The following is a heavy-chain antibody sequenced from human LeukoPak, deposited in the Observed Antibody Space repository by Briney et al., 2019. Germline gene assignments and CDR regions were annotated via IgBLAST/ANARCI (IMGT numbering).Heavy chain of an antibody. CDR3: ARDAETGADYFDS. CDR2: IYYSGST. D-gene: IGHD1-1*01. Sequence: SETLSLTCTVSGGSINSYYWGWVRQPPGKGLEWIGYIYYSGSTTYNPSLKSRVTVSVDTSKNQFSLNLSAVTAADTAVYYCARDAETGADYFDSWGQGTLVTVSS. CDR1: GGSINSYY. J-gene: IGHJ4*02. V-gene: IGHV4-59*01.